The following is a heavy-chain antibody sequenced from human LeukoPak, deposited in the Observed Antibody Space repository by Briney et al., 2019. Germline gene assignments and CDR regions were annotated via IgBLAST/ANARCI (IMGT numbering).Heavy chain of an antibody. CDR3: AKPVAAAGMGVDY. CDR2: IYPGDSDT. CDR1: GYSFTSYW. Sequence: GESLKISCKGSGYSFTSYWIGWVRQMPGKGLEWMGIIYPGDSDTRYSPSLQGQVTISADKSINTAYLQWSSLKASDTAMYYCAKPVAAAGMGVDYWGQGTLVTVSS. D-gene: IGHD6-13*01. J-gene: IGHJ4*02. V-gene: IGHV5-51*01.